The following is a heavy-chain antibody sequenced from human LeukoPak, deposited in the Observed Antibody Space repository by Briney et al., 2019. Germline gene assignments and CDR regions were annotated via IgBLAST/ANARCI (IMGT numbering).Heavy chain of an antibody. J-gene: IGHJ4*02. Sequence: GGSLRLSCTASGLSFSSFWMHWVRQAPGKGLVWVSHINGDGSSTSYADSVKGRVTISRDNAKNTLYLQINSLTAEVSALYYCARDRSYNLDYWGQGTLVTVSS. V-gene: IGHV3-74*01. CDR3: ARDRSYNLDY. CDR2: INGDGSST. D-gene: IGHD5-24*01. CDR1: GLSFSSFW.